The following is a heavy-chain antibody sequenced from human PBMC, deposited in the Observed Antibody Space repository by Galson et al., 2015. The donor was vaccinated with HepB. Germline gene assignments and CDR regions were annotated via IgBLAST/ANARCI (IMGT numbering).Heavy chain of an antibody. Sequence: QSGAEVKKPGESLKISCKGSGYNFTSYWIGWVRQMPGKGLEWMGIIYPGDSDTRYNPSFQGQVTISADKSINTAYLQWSSMKASDTAMYYCARHRPEWLYQAFDMWGQGTMVTVSS. V-gene: IGHV5-51*01. CDR3: ARHRPEWLYQAFDM. D-gene: IGHD3-3*01. J-gene: IGHJ3*02. CDR1: GYNFTSYW. CDR2: IYPGDSDT.